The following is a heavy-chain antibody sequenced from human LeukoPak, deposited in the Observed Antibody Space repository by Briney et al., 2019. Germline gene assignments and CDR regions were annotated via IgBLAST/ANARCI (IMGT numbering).Heavy chain of an antibody. CDR3: ARDGWFGELHFDY. CDR2: IYYSGST. CDR1: GGSISSSSYY. J-gene: IGHJ4*02. Sequence: SSETLSLTCTVSGGSISSSSYYWGWIRQPPGKRLEWIGSIYYSGSTYYNPSLKSRVTISVDTSKNQFSLKLSSVTAADTAVYYCARDGWFGELHFDYWGQGTLVTVSS. V-gene: IGHV4-39*07. D-gene: IGHD3-10*01.